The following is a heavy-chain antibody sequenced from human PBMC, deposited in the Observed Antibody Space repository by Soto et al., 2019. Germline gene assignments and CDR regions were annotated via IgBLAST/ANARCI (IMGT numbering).Heavy chain of an antibody. J-gene: IGHJ4*02. Sequence: EVQLLESGGGLVQPGGSLRLSCVVSGFTFSNFAMSWARQAPGKGLEWVSTLTGSSGVTYYADSVKGRFAISRDNSRNTLSLQMNSLTAEDTAVYYCAKGVATYGLLTHDYWGQGTRVNVSS. CDR3: AKGVATYGLLTHDY. CDR1: GFTFSNFA. D-gene: IGHD3-9*01. V-gene: IGHV3-23*01. CDR2: LTGSSGVT.